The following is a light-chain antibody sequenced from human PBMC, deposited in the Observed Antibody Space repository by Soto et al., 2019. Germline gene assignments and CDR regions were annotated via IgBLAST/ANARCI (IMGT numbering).Light chain of an antibody. CDR3: ATWIDRLNEGV. CDR1: SSNIARNT. CDR2: SNN. Sequence: QSVLTQPPSASWTPWQRVCVSCSGSSSNIARNTVNWYQQLPGTAPKLLIYSNNHRPTGVPTRYSGSKSVGSAYLAIYGLQSGDEADSYGATWIDRLNEGVFGRGTKVTV. J-gene: IGLJ1*01. V-gene: IGLV1-44*01.